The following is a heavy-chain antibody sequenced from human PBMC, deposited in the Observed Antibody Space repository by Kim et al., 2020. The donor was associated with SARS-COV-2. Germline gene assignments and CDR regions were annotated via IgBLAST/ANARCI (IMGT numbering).Heavy chain of an antibody. J-gene: IGHJ4*02. CDR3: AKELRAYGDYAMGVFDY. D-gene: IGHD4-17*01. V-gene: IGHV3-23*01. Sequence: VNGRLTISRDNSNNTLYLQMNSLRAEDTAVYYCAKELRAYGDYAMGVFDYWGQGTLVTVSS.